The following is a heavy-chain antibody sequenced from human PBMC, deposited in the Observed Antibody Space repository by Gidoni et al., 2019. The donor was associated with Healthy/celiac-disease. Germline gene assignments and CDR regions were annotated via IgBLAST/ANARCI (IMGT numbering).Heavy chain of an antibody. J-gene: IGHJ4*02. CDR3: ARQGLYCSSTSCPSDY. D-gene: IGHD2-2*01. V-gene: IGHV1-69*04. CDR1: GGTFSSYA. Sequence: QVQLVQSGAEVKKPGSSVKVSCKASGGTFSSYAISWVRQAPGQGLEWMGRIIPILGIANYAQKFQGRVTITADKSTSTAYMELSSLRSEDTAVYYCARQGLYCSSTSCPSDYWGQGTLVTVSS. CDR2: IIPILGIA.